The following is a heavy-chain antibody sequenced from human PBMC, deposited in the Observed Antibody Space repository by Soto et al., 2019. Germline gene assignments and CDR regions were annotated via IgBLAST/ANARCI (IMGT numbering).Heavy chain of an antibody. CDR3: TGLADYVIDY. CDR1: GFIFSDSA. J-gene: IGHJ4*02. Sequence: EVQLVESGGGLVQPGGSLKLSCAASGFIFSDSAIHWVRQASGKGLEWVGRIRSKANGYATAYGASVKGRFTVSRDDSKNTAYLQMNSLKVEDTAVYYCTGLADYVIDYWGQGTLVTVSS. V-gene: IGHV3-73*01. CDR2: IRSKANGYAT. D-gene: IGHD4-17*01.